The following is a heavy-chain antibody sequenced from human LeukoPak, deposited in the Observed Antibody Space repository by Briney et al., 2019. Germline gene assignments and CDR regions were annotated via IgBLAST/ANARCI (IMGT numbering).Heavy chain of an antibody. J-gene: IGHJ3*02. D-gene: IGHD3-16*02. V-gene: IGHV3-30*19. Sequence: GGSLRLSCAASGFIFSSYDMHWVRQAPGKGLEWVTAISYDGSNKYYADSVKGRFTISRDNSKNTLYVQMNSLRAEDTAVYYCAKICLEGYDYVWGSYRSDAFDIWGQGTMVTVSS. CDR3: AKICLEGYDYVWGSYRSDAFDI. CDR2: ISYDGSNK. CDR1: GFIFSSYD.